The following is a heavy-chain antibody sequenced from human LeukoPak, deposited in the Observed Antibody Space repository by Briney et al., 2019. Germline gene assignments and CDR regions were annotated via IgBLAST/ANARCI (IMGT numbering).Heavy chain of an antibody. CDR2: IFPMFGTA. CDR1: VGTFSSYA. CDR3: ASKYCSSSSCYTGLYNWFDP. J-gene: IGHJ5*02. V-gene: IGHV1-69*13. Sequence: VASVKVSCKASVGTFSSYATSWVRQAPGQGLEWVGGIFPMFGTANYVQKFRGGVTTTPDESTSTAYMDLSSLRSEDTAVYYCASKYCSSSSCYTGLYNWFDPWGQGTLVTVSS. D-gene: IGHD2-2*02.